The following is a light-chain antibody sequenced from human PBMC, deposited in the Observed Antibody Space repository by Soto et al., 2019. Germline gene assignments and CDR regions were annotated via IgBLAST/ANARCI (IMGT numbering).Light chain of an antibody. CDR3: QSYDSSLSDSV. CDR1: SSNIGANYD. V-gene: IGLV1-40*01. J-gene: IGLJ1*01. CDR2: GNS. Sequence: SVLTQPPSVSGAPGQRVTISCTGSSSNIGANYDVHWYQQLPGTAPKLLIYGNSNRPSGVPDRSSGSKSGTSASLAITGLQAEDEADYYCQSYDSSLSDSVFGTGTKVTVL.